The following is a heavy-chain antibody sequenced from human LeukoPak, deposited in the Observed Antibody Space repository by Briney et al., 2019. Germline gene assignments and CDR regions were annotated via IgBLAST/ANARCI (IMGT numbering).Heavy chain of an antibody. CDR3: ARDRPLLTMVWFDY. CDR2: INPNGGDT. CDR1: GYTFTDYY. V-gene: IGHV1-2*02. Sequence: GASVKVSCKASGYTFTDYYMHWVRQAPGQGLEWMGWINPNGGDTNYAHKFQGRVTMTRDTSISTAYMELSSLRSDDTALYYCARDRPLLTMVWFDYWGQGTLVTVSS. D-gene: IGHD3-10*01. J-gene: IGHJ4*02.